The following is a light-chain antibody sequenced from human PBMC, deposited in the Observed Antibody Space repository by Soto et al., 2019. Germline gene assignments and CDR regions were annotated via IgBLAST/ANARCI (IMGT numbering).Light chain of an antibody. CDR3: NSYTSSSTLPYV. Sequence: QSALTQPASVSGSPGQSITMSCTGTSSDVGGYNYVSWYQQHPGKAPKVMIYDVSKRPSGVSNRFSGSKSGNTASLSISGLQAEDEADYYCNSYTSSSTLPYVFGTGTKLTVL. CDR1: SSDVGGYNY. CDR2: DVS. V-gene: IGLV2-14*01. J-gene: IGLJ1*01.